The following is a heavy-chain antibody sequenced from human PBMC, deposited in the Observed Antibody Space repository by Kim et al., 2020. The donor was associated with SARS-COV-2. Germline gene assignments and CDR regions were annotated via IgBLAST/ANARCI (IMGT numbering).Heavy chain of an antibody. J-gene: IGHJ4*02. CDR3: ARLFDY. Sequence: QSGSTHDHPSLKSRGTISVDTSKNQFSLKLSSVTAADTAVYDCARLFDYWGQGTLVTVSS. V-gene: IGHV4-34*01. CDR2: QSGST.